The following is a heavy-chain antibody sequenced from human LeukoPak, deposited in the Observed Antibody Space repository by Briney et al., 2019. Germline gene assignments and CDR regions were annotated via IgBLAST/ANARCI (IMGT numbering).Heavy chain of an antibody. CDR2: IYYSGST. Sequence: PSETLSLTCAVYGGSFSGYYWSWIRQPPGKGLEWIGYIYYSGSTNYNPSLKSRVTISVDTSKNQFSLKLSSVTAADTAVYYCARGSPDSFDPWGQGTLITVSS. J-gene: IGHJ5*02. D-gene: IGHD2-21*02. CDR3: ARGSPDSFDP. V-gene: IGHV4-59*01. CDR1: GGSFSGYY.